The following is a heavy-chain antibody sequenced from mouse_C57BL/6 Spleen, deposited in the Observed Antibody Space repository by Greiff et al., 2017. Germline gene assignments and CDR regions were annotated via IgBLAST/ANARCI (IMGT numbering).Heavy chain of an antibody. V-gene: IGHV1-15*01. Sequence: QVQLQQSGAELVRPGASVTLSCKASGYTFTDYDMHWVKQTPVHGLEWIGAIDPETGGTAYNQKFKGKAILTADKSSSTAYMELRSLTSEDSAVYYCTRDGYYEAMDYWGQGTSVTVSS. D-gene: IGHD2-3*01. CDR1: GYTFTDYD. CDR3: TRDGYYEAMDY. CDR2: IDPETGGT. J-gene: IGHJ4*01.